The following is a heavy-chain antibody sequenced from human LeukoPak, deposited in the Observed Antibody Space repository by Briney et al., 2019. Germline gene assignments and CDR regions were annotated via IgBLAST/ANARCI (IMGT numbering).Heavy chain of an antibody. CDR3: ARPPHSGSGSYYLPY. V-gene: IGHV4-31*03. J-gene: IGHJ4*02. CDR1: GGSISSGGYY. Sequence: SQTLSLTCTVSGGSISSGGYYWSWIRQHPGKGLEWIGYIYYSGSTYYNPSLKSRVTISVDTSKNQFSLKLSSVTAADTAVYYCARPPHSGSGSYYLPYWGQGSLVIVSS. D-gene: IGHD3-10*01. CDR2: IYYSGST.